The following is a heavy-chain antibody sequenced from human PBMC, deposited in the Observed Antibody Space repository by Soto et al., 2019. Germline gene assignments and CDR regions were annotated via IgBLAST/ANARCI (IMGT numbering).Heavy chain of an antibody. J-gene: IGHJ4*02. CDR2: IIPILGTA. CDR1: GDTFTSYA. Sequence: SVKVSCKASGDTFTSYAMHWVRQAPGQRLEWMGGIIPILGTANYAQKFQGRVTITADESTSTAYMELSSLRSEDTAVYYCARVPFSLRGYSYGYGKYYFDYWGQGTLVTVSS. V-gene: IGHV1-69*13. CDR3: ARVPFSLRGYSYGYGKYYFDY. D-gene: IGHD5-18*01.